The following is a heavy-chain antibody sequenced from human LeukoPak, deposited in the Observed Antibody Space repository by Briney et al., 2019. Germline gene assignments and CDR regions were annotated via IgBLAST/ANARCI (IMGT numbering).Heavy chain of an antibody. CDR1: GFAFTTYD. CDR3: ARSYFYDFWSGYSAAIDY. Sequence: ASVKVSCKASGFAFTTYDINWVRQATGQGLEWMAWMNPNSGSTGYAQKFQDRLTITRNTSISTAYMELRSLRSEDTAVYYCARSYFYDFWSGYSAAIDYWGQGTLVTVSS. V-gene: IGHV1-8*01. J-gene: IGHJ4*02. CDR2: MNPNSGST. D-gene: IGHD3-3*01.